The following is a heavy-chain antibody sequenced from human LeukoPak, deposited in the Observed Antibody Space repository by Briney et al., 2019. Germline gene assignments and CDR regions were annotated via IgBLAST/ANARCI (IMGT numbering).Heavy chain of an antibody. CDR3: ARGHYYDSSGYRYYFDY. CDR2: ISDDGSNN. J-gene: IGHJ4*02. Sequence: GRSLSLSCAASGFTFSSYAMHLGQQTAGKGLEWVAVISDDGSNNYYADAVKGRYTISRDNSKNTLYLQMNSMRAEDTAVYYCARGHYYDSSGYRYYFDYWGQGTLVTVSS. V-gene: IGHV3-30*04. CDR1: GFTFSSYA. D-gene: IGHD3-22*01.